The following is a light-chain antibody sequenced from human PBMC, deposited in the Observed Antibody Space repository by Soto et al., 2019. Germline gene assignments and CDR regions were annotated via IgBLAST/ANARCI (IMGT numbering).Light chain of an antibody. V-gene: IGLV7-46*01. Sequence: QAVVTQEPSLTVSPGRTVTLTCGSSTGAVTSGHYPYWFQQKPGQAPRTLIYDTSNKHSWTPARFSGSLLGGKAALTLSGAQPEDEAEYYCLLSDSGARPVVFGGGTKLTVL. CDR3: LLSDSGARPVV. CDR2: DTS. CDR1: TGAVTSGHY. J-gene: IGLJ2*01.